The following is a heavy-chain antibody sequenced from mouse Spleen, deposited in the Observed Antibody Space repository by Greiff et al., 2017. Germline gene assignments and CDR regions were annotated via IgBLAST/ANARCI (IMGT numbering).Heavy chain of an antibody. CDR1: GYTFTDYE. CDR3: TRSDGYYGFAY. Sequence: QVQLQQSGAELVRPGASVTLSCKASGYTFTDYEMHWVKQTPVHGLEWIGAIDPETGGTAYNQKFKGKAILTADKSSSTAYMELRSLTSEDSAVYYCTRSDGYYGFAYWGQGTLVTVSA. CDR2: IDPETGGT. V-gene: IGHV1-15*01. J-gene: IGHJ3*01. D-gene: IGHD2-3*01.